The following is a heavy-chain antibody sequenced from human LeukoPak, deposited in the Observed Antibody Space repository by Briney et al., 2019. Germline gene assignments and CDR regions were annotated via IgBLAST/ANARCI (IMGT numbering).Heavy chain of an antibody. CDR2: ISSSSYI. Sequence: GGSLRLSCAASGFTFSSYSMNWVRQAPGKGLEWVSSISSSSYIYYADSVKGRFTISRDNAKNSLYLQMNSLRAEDTAVYYCARVVLPSIAAAGDYYMDVWGKGTTVTVSS. CDR3: ARVVLPSIAAAGDYYMDV. V-gene: IGHV3-21*01. D-gene: IGHD6-13*01. J-gene: IGHJ6*03. CDR1: GFTFSSYS.